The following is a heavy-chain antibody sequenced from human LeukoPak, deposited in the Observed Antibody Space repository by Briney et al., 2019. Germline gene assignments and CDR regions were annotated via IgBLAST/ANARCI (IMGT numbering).Heavy chain of an antibody. J-gene: IGHJ3*02. CDR3: ARHLVRITMVRGVPRLHDAFDI. Sequence: GESLQISCNGSAYSFTIYWIGWVRQMPGKGLGWMGIIYSGDSDTRYSPSIQGQVTISADKSISTAYLQWSSLNASDTAMYYCARHLVRITMVRGVPRLHDAFDIWGQGTMVTVSS. CDR1: AYSFTIYW. D-gene: IGHD3-10*01. CDR2: IYSGDSDT. V-gene: IGHV5-51*01.